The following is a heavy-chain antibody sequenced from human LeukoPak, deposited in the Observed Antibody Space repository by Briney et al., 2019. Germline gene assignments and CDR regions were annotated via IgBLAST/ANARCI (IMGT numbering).Heavy chain of an antibody. CDR1: GFTFSSYA. V-gene: IGHV3-64D*06. D-gene: IGHD6-19*01. CDR2: ISSNGGST. J-gene: IGHJ4*02. Sequence: GGSLRLSCSASGFTFSSYAMHWVRQAPGKGLESVSAISSNGGSTYYADSVKGRFTISRDDSKNTLYLQMSSLRPEDTAVYYCVERYGYNSGWYEYWGQGTLVTVSS. CDR3: VERYGYNSGWYEY.